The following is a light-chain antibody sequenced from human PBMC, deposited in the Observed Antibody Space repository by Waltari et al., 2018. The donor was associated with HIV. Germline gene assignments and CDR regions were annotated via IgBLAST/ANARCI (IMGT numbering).Light chain of an antibody. CDR3: SAWDDNVNAL. Sequence: QSVLRQPPSASGTPGQRVTISCSGSRSNIGTHNLTWYQQLPGTAPKLLIYSNNRRPSRVPDRFSGSKSGTSASLAISGLQSEDEADYYCSAWDDNVNALFGGGTKLTVL. CDR2: SNN. J-gene: IGLJ2*01. CDR1: RSNIGTHN. V-gene: IGLV1-44*01.